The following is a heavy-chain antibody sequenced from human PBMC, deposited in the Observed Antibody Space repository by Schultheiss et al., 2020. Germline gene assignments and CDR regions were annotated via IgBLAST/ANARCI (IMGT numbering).Heavy chain of an antibody. V-gene: IGHV1-8*01. J-gene: IGHJ4*02. CDR1: GYTFTSYD. CDR2: MNPNSGNT. D-gene: IGHD3-3*01. Sequence: ASVKVSCKASGYTFTSYDINWVRQATGQGLEWMGWMNPNSGNTGYAQKFQGRVTMTTDTSTSTAYMELRSLRSDDTAVYYCARDPSGYDFWSGYYSLPGYWGQGTLVTVSS. CDR3: ARDPSGYDFWSGYYSLPGY.